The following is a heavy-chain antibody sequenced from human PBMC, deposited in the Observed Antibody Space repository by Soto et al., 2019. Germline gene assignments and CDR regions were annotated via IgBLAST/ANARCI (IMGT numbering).Heavy chain of an antibody. CDR1: GGSFSGYY. Sequence: LSLTCAVYGGSFSGYYWGWIRQPPGKGLEWIGEINHSGNTNHNPSLKSRVTISVDTSKNQFSLKLSSVTAADTAVYYCARTYYGDVDAFDIWGQGTMVTVSS. V-gene: IGHV4-34*01. CDR2: INHSGNT. D-gene: IGHD3-3*01. J-gene: IGHJ3*02. CDR3: ARTYYGDVDAFDI.